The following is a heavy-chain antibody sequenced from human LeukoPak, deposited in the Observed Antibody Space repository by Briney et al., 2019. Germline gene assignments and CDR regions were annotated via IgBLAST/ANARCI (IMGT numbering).Heavy chain of an antibody. CDR3: ARDLNYNKPHDGEGVFDY. V-gene: IGHV3-21*04. D-gene: IGHD3-22*01. CDR2: ITSSGRYI. CDR1: GFTFCSYS. J-gene: IGHJ4*02. Sequence: PGGSLRLSCAASGFTFCSYSMNWVRQAPGKGLEWVSSITSSGRYIYYADSVKGRFTISRDNAKNSLYLQMNSLRAEDTAVYYCARDLNYNKPHDGEGVFDYWGQGTLVTVSS.